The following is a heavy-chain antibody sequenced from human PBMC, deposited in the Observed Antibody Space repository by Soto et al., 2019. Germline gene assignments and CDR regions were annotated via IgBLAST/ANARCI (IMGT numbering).Heavy chain of an antibody. CDR3: ARGRGVPAAISLRRNYYYYYMDV. CDR2: MNPNSGNT. Sequence: ASVKVSCKASGYTFTSYDINWVRQATGQGLEWMGWMNPNSGNTGYAQKFQGRVTMTRNTSISTAYMELSSLRSEDTAVYYCARGRGVPAAISLRRNYYYYYMDVWGKGTTVTVSS. J-gene: IGHJ6*03. D-gene: IGHD2-2*01. V-gene: IGHV1-8*01. CDR1: GYTFTSYD.